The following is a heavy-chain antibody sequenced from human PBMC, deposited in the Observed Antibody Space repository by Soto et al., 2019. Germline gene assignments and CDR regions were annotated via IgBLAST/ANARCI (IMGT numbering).Heavy chain of an antibody. CDR1: GFTFSDYY. Sequence: QVQLVESGGGLVKPGGSPRLSCAASGFTFSDYYMSWIRQAPGKGLEWVSYISSSGSTIYYADSGKGRFIITTDNAKNSLELHMNSLRAEDTAVYYCAKSAYSSSWYDAYYIDVWGKGTTVTVSS. J-gene: IGHJ6*03. V-gene: IGHV3-11*01. CDR2: ISSSGSTI. D-gene: IGHD6-13*01. CDR3: AKSAYSSSWYDAYYIDV.